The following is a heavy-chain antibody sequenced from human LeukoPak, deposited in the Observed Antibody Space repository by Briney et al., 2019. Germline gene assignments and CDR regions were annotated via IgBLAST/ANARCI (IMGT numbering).Heavy chain of an antibody. CDR1: GYTFTSYD. D-gene: IGHD1-1*01. V-gene: IGHV1-8*01. J-gene: IGHJ4*02. Sequence: GASVKVSCKASGYTFTSYDINWVRQATGQGLEWMGWMNPNSGNTGYAQKFQGRVTMTRNTSISTAYMELSSLTSEDTAVYYCALRTTGSPVRKSLDCWGQGTLVTVSS. CDR3: ALRTTGSPVRKSLDC. CDR2: MNPNSGNT.